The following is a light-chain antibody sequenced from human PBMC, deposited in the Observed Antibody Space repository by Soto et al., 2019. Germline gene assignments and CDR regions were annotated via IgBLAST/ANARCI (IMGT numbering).Light chain of an antibody. CDR2: DVS. V-gene: IGLV2-14*03. CDR1: SSDVGGYNY. CDR3: NSYTSSSTPYVV. J-gene: IGLJ2*01. Sequence: QSALTQPASVSGSPGQSITISCTGGSSDVGGYNYVSWYQQHPGKAPKLMIYDVSNWPSGVSNRFSGSKSGNTASLTISGLQAEDEADYYCNSYTSSSTPYVVFGGGTKLTVL.